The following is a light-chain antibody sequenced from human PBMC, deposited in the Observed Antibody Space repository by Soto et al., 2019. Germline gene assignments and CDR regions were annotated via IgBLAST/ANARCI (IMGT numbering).Light chain of an antibody. V-gene: IGKV3-15*01. CDR1: RSVSSN. Sequence: EIVTTQSPATLSVSPGERATLSCRASRSVSSNLAWYQQKPGQAPRLLIYGASTRATGVPARFSGSGSGTEFTLTISSLQSEDFAVYYCHQYNLWPPWTFGQGTKVDIK. J-gene: IGKJ1*01. CDR3: HQYNLWPPWT. CDR2: GAS.